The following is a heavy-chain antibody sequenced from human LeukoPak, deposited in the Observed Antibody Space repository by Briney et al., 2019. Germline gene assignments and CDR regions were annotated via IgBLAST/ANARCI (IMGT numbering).Heavy chain of an antibody. CDR3: ASGGYSFGY. CDR1: GFSFSNYW. Sequence: PGGSLRLPCAASGFSFSNYWMNWVRQAPGKGLEWVANIKQDGSEKYYVDSVKGRFTISRDNAKNSLYLQMNSLRAEDTAVYYCASGGYSFGYWGQGTLVTVSS. J-gene: IGHJ4*02. CDR2: IKQDGSEK. V-gene: IGHV3-7*03. D-gene: IGHD5-18*01.